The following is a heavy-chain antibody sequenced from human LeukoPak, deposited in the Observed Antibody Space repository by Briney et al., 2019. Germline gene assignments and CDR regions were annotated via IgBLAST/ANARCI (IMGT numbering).Heavy chain of an antibody. Sequence: GGSLRLSCAASGFTFSSNSMSWVRQAPGKGLEWVSSISGTVGDTYYADSVKGRFTISRDNSKNTLHLQMSSLRADDSATYYCAKESDSIFGVFSGMDVWGQGTTVIVSS. V-gene: IGHV3-23*01. CDR2: ISGTVGDT. J-gene: IGHJ6*02. D-gene: IGHD3-3*02. CDR3: AKESDSIFGVFSGMDV. CDR1: GFTFSSNS.